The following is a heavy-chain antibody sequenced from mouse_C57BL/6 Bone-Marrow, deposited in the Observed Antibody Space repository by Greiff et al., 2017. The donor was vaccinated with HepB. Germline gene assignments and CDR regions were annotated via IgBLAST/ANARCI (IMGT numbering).Heavy chain of an antibody. CDR1: GFNIKDDY. CDR3: TTWGYSSGYGAY. Sequence: DVKLVESGAELVRPGASVKLSCTASGFNIKDDYMHWVKQRPEQGLEWIGWIDPENGDTEYASKFQGKATITADTSSNTAYLQLSSLTSEDTAVYYCTTWGYSSGYGAYWGQGTLVTVSA. CDR2: IDPENGDT. J-gene: IGHJ3*01. D-gene: IGHD3-2*02. V-gene: IGHV14-4*01.